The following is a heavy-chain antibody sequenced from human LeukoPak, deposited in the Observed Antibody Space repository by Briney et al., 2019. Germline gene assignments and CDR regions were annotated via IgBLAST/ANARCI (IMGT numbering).Heavy chain of an antibody. D-gene: IGHD2-15*01. CDR3: AREYRGYCSGGSCYGWFDP. J-gene: IGHJ5*02. V-gene: IGHV4-30-2*05. CDR2: IYHSGST. Sequence: SSQTLSLTCAVSGGSISSGGYSWSWIRQPPGKGLEWIVHIYHSGSTYYNPSLKSRVTISMDTSKNQFSLKLNSVSAADTAVYYCAREYRGYCSGGSCYGWFDPWGQGTLVTVSS. CDR1: GGSISSGGYS.